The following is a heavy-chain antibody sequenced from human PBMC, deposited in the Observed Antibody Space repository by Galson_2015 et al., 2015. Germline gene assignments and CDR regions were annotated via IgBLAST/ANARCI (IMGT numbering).Heavy chain of an antibody. Sequence: SVKVSCKASGYTFTAYYIHWVRQAPGQGLEWMGRINPNSGGTNYAQHFQGRVTMTRDTSISTAYMGLSRLTSDDTAMYYCARKDRTSWDYSSYMDVWGKGTTVTVSS. CDR1: GYTFTAYY. V-gene: IGHV1-2*06. D-gene: IGHD1-1*01. J-gene: IGHJ6*03. CDR3: ARKDRTSWDYSSYMDV. CDR2: INPNSGGT.